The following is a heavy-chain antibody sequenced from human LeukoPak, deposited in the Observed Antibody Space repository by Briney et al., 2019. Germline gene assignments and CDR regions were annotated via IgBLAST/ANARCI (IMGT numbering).Heavy chain of an antibody. CDR1: GYTFTNYD. D-gene: IGHD3-10*01. CDR2: MNPNSGNT. Sequence: ASVKVSCKASGYTFTNYDINWVRQATGQGLEWMGWMNPNSGNTGYAQKFQGRVTMTRDTSISTAYMELNSLRSEDTAVYYCARGPFGFGSHDYWGQGTLVTVSS. J-gene: IGHJ4*02. V-gene: IGHV1-8*01. CDR3: ARGPFGFGSHDY.